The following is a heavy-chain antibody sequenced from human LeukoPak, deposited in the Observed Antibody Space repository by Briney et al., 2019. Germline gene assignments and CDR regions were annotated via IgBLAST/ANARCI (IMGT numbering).Heavy chain of an antibody. CDR1: GFAFSTYS. V-gene: IGHV3-48*01. CDR2: ITSSSSTR. Sequence: GGSLRLSCAASGFAFSTYSMKWVRQAPGKGLEWVSYITSSSSTRDYADSVKGRFTISRDNAKNPLYLQMDSLRAEDTAVYYCARVKSSSHGMDVWGQGTTLTVSS. J-gene: IGHJ6*02. CDR3: ARVKSSSHGMDV. D-gene: IGHD6-6*01.